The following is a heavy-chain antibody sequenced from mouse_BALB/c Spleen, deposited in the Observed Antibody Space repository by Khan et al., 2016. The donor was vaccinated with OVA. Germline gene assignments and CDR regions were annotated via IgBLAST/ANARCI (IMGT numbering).Heavy chain of an antibody. Sequence: EVKLEESGGGLVQPGGSMKLSCVASGFTFSSDWMSWVRQSPEKGLEWVAYIRLKSDNYATHHAESVKGKFTISRADYKSRLYLQMTSLRAEDTGIYYCTQLGRSYWGQGTLVTVSA. D-gene: IGHD4-1*02. V-gene: IGHV6-3*01. CDR2: IRLKSDNYAT. CDR3: TQLGRSY. J-gene: IGHJ3*01. CDR1: GFTFSSDW.